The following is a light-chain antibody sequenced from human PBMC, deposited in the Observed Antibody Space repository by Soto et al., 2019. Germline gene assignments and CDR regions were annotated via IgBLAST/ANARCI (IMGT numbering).Light chain of an antibody. Sequence: QSALTQPASVSGSPGQSITISCTGTSSDVGGYNHVSWYQHHPGKAPKLMIYEVSNRPSGGSNRFSGSKSGNTASLTISGLQAEDEADYYCSSYTISTTLVVFGGGTKLTVL. CDR2: EVS. V-gene: IGLV2-14*01. CDR3: SSYTISTTLVV. J-gene: IGLJ2*01. CDR1: SSDVGGYNH.